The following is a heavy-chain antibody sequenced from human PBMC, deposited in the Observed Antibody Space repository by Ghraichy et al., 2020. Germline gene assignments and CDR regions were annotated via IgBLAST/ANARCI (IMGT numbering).Heavy chain of an antibody. CDR1: GGSVSGYY. V-gene: IGHV4-59*02. Sequence: ESLNISCAVSGGSVSGYYWNWYRQPPGKGLEWIGDIYNSGTNYNPSLKSRVTISVDSSKKQFSLKLSSVTAADTAVYYCATGSSGGWITDIWGQGTLVIVSS. CDR3: ATGSSGGWITDI. J-gene: IGHJ4*02. CDR2: IYNSGT. D-gene: IGHD2-15*01.